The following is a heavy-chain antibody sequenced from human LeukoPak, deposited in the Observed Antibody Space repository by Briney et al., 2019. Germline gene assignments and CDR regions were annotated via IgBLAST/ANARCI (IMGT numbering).Heavy chain of an antibody. CDR1: GFTFSSYA. D-gene: IGHD2-2*02. Sequence: GGSLRLSCAASGFTFSSYATSWVRQAPGKGLEWVSAMSGSGGYTYYADSVKGRFTISRDSSKNTLYLQMNSLRGEDTAVYYCAKELGHTLPFDCWGQGTLVTVSS. CDR3: AKELGHTLPFDC. CDR2: MSGSGGYT. J-gene: IGHJ4*02. V-gene: IGHV3-23*01.